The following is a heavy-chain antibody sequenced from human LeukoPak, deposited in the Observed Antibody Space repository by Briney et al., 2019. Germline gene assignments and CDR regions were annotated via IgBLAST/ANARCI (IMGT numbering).Heavy chain of an antibody. CDR1: GFTFSSYV. J-gene: IGHJ4*02. D-gene: IGHD7-27*01. CDR3: AKDLGYSDY. V-gene: IGHV3-30*18. CDR2: ISYDGSNK. Sequence: GGSLRLSCAASGFTFSSYVMHWVRQAPGKGLEWVAVISYDGSNKYYADSVKGRFTISRDNSKNTLYLQMNSLRAEDTAVYYCAKDLGYSDYWGQGTLVTVSS.